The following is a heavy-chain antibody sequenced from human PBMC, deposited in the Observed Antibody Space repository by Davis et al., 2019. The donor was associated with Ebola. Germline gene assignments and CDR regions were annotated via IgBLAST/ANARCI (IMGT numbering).Heavy chain of an antibody. CDR2: IGTYNGNT. V-gene: IGHV1-18*04. J-gene: IGHJ3*02. CDR1: GYRFSSHG. D-gene: IGHD4-17*01. Sequence: ASVKVSCKASGYRFSSHGISWVRQAPGQRPEWMGWIGTYNGNTKYAQRFRGRLTMTMDTSTSTVYIELGSLRPDDTAVYYCVRDDYDAQFDIWGLGTKVTVSS. CDR3: VRDDYDAQFDI.